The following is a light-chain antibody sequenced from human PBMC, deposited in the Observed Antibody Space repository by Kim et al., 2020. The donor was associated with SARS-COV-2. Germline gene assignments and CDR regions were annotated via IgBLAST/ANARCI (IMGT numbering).Light chain of an antibody. J-gene: IGLJ3*02. V-gene: IGLV3-1*01. CDR3: QAWDSSTTGV. Sequence: SYELTQPPSVSVSPGQTASITCSGDKLGDKYACWYQQKPGQSPVPVIYQDTKRPSGIPERFSGSKSGNTATLTISGTQATDEADYYCQAWDSSTTGVFGG. CDR1: KLGDKY. CDR2: QDT.